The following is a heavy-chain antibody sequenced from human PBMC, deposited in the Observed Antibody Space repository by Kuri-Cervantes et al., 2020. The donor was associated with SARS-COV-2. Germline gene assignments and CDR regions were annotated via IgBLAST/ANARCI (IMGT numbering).Heavy chain of an antibody. J-gene: IGHJ6*03. D-gene: IGHD5-12*01. CDR1: GYSFTSYW. CDR3: ARLLGDSDIVGYYYYMDV. V-gene: IGHV5-51*01. Sequence: GESLKISCKGSGYSFTSYWIGWVRQMPGKGLEWMGLIYPGDSDTRYSPAFQGQVTISADKSISTSYLQLSSLKASDTAMYYCARLLGDSDIVGYYYYMDVWGKGTTVTVSS. CDR2: IYPGDSDT.